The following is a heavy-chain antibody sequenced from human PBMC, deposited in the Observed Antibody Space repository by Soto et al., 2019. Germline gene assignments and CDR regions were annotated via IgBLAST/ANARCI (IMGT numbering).Heavy chain of an antibody. CDR3: ARDSFTMVRGVSYGMDV. J-gene: IGHJ6*02. CDR2: IYYSGST. CDR1: GGSISSYY. V-gene: IGHV4-59*01. Sequence: LSLTYTVSGGSISSYYWSWIRQPPGKGLEWIGYIYYSGSTNYNPSLKSRVTISVDTSKNQFSLKLSSVTAADTAVYYCARDSFTMVRGVSYGMDVWGQGTTVTVSS. D-gene: IGHD3-10*01.